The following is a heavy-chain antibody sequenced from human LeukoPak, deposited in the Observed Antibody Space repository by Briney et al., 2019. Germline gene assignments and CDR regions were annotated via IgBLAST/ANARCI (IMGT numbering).Heavy chain of an antibody. J-gene: IGHJ4*02. CDR3: ARGAEAETSPLDF. Sequence: ASVKVSCKASGYIFSDYYMHWVRQAPGQGLEWLGWINPKSGAADYAQQFRGRVTMTRDTSINTDYMEMKRVTSDDTAVYFCARGAEAETSPLDFWGQGTLVTVSS. CDR1: GYIFSDYY. D-gene: IGHD6-13*01. CDR2: INPKSGAA. V-gene: IGHV1-2*02.